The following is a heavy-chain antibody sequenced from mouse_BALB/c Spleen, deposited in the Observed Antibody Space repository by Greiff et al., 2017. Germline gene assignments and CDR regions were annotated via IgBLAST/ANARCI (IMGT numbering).Heavy chain of an antibody. CDR2: INPYYGST. D-gene: IGHD2-4*01. J-gene: IGHJ4*01. V-gene: IGHV1-39*01. CDR1: GYSFTDYI. CDR3: ARGGTMINAMDY. Sequence: VQLQQTGPELVKPGASVKISCKASGYSFTDYIMLWVKQSHGKSLEWIGNINPYYGSTSYNLKFKGKATLTVDKSSSTAYMQLNSLTSEDSAVYYCARGGTMINAMDYWGQGTSVTVSS.